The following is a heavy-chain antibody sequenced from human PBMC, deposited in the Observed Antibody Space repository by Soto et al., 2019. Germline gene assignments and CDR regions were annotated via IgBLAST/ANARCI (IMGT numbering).Heavy chain of an antibody. D-gene: IGHD6-19*01. V-gene: IGHV3-7*04. Sequence: EVQLVESGGGLVQPGGSLRLSCVVSGISFSNYWMNWVRQAPGKGAEWVANIEQDGRETNYVDSVKGRFTISRDNAKNSLYLQLNNLRVEDTAMYYCAGGSGWTEDYWGQGTLVTVSS. CDR3: AGGSGWTEDY. CDR1: GISFSNYW. CDR2: IEQDGRET. J-gene: IGHJ4*02.